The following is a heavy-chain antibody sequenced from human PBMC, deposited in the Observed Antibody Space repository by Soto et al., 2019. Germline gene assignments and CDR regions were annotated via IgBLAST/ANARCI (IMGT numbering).Heavy chain of an antibody. CDR1: GFTVSSNY. V-gene: IGHV3-66*01. J-gene: IGHJ6*03. CDR2: IYSGGST. D-gene: IGHD3-10*01. Sequence: GGSLRLSCAASGFTVSSNYMSWVRQAPGKGLEWVSVIYSGGSTYYADSVKGRFTISRDNSKNTLYLQMNSLRAEDTAVYYCARNRVITMVRGLGYMDVWGKGTTVTVSS. CDR3: ARNRVITMVRGLGYMDV.